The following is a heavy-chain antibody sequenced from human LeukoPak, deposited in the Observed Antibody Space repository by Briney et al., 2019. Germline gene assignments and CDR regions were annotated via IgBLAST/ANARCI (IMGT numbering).Heavy chain of an antibody. CDR2: INSDGSST. CDR3: AKEDYYYGSGSYYRGPYYYYIDV. Sequence: GGSLRLSCAASGFTFSSYWMHWVRQAPGKGLVWVSRINSDGSSTSYADSVKGRFTISRDNAKNTLYLQMNSLRAEDTAVYYCAKEDYYYGSGSYYRGPYYYYIDVWGKGTTVTISS. D-gene: IGHD3-10*01. CDR1: GFTFSSYW. J-gene: IGHJ6*03. V-gene: IGHV3-74*01.